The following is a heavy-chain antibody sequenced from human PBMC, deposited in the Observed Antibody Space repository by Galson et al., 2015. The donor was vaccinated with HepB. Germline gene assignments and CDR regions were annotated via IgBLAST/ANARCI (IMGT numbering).Heavy chain of an antibody. CDR1: GDSVSNNNAA. D-gene: IGHD2-15*01. J-gene: IGHJ6*02. CDR3: AMVGGTIYYYGMGV. CDR2: TYYRAKWYN. Sequence: CAISGDSVSNNNAAWYWIRQSPSRRLEWLGRTYYRAKWYNDYAVSVRSRININPDTSKNHFSLQLNSVTPEDTGVYYGAMVGGTIYYYGMGVCGQGTTVTVSS. V-gene: IGHV6-1*01.